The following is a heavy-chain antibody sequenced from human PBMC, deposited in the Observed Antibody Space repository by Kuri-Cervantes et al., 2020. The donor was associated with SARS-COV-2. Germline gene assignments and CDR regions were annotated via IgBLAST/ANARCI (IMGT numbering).Heavy chain of an antibody. J-gene: IGHJ4*02. Sequence: GESLKISCAASGFTCSNCPLSWVRQAPGKGLEWVSAISGGGDDTHYADSVKDRFTISRDNSKNTLYLQMNSLRAEDTAVYYCARDLAGGYGSGSEFDYWGQGTLVTVSS. CDR1: GFTCSNCP. V-gene: IGHV3-23*01. CDR3: ARDLAGGYGSGSEFDY. D-gene: IGHD3-10*01. CDR2: ISGGGDDT.